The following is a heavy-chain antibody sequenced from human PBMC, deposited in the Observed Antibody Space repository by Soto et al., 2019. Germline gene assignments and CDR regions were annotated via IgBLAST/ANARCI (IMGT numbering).Heavy chain of an antibody. CDR3: ARKTYYGSGATVVGY. Sequence: SLTCTVSGGSISSYYWSWIRQPPGKGLEWIGYIYYSGSTNYNPSLRSRVTISVDTSKNQFSLKLSSVTAADTAVYYCARKTYYGSGATVVGYWGLGPLVTVSS. J-gene: IGHJ4*02. CDR1: GGSISSYY. D-gene: IGHD3-10*01. V-gene: IGHV4-59*01. CDR2: IYYSGST.